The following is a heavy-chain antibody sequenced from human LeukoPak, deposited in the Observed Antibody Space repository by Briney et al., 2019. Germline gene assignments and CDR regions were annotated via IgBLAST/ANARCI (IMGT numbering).Heavy chain of an antibody. CDR2: ISSSSSTI. CDR3: ARVESMDFWSGYYSFDY. Sequence: GGSLRLSCAASGFTFSSHSMNWVRQAPGKGLEWVSYISSSSSTIYYADSVKGRFTISRDNAKNSLYLQMNSLRAEDTAVYYCARVESMDFWSGYYSFDYWGQGTLDTVSS. J-gene: IGHJ4*02. D-gene: IGHD3-3*01. CDR1: GFTFSSHS. V-gene: IGHV3-48*01.